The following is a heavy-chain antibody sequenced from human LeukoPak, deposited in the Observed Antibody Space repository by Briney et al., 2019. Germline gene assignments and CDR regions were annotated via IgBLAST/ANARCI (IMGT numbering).Heavy chain of an antibody. CDR3: ATGDGYCSGGSCEFGS. J-gene: IGHJ4*02. Sequence: ASVKVSCKAFGYTFTSNYMHWVRQAPGQGPEWMGVISPSGGSTIYAQKFQGRVTLTEDTSTDTAYMELTSLRSEDTAVYYCATGDGYCSGGSCEFGSWGQGTLVTVSS. V-gene: IGHV1-46*01. CDR1: GYTFTSNY. D-gene: IGHD2-15*01. CDR2: ISPSGGST.